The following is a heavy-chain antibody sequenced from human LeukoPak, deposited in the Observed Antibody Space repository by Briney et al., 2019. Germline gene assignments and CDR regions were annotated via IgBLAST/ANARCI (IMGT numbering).Heavy chain of an antibody. CDR1: GFRFSAYG. CDR2: LSANGSVT. CDR3: ARLGDYGEC. D-gene: IGHD4-17*01. Sequence: PGGSLRLSCDASGFRFSAYGMSWVRQAPGQGLEWVSGLSANGSVTFYARSVRGRFTISRDNSKNTLHLQMSSLRADDSALYYCARLGDYGECWGQGTLVIVSS. J-gene: IGHJ4*02. V-gene: IGHV3-23*01.